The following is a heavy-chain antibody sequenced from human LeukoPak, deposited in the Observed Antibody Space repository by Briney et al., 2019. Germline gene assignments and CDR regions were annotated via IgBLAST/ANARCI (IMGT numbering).Heavy chain of an antibody. Sequence: PGGSLRLSCAASGVTFNGHWVRQAPGTGLEWVAVISYDGTSKFYADSVKGRFTMSRDYSKNTVYLQMDSLRPEDTAVYYCARGLNGDPSPFDYWGQGTLVTVSS. J-gene: IGHJ4*02. D-gene: IGHD2-21*02. V-gene: IGHV3-30*03. CDR2: ISYDGTSK. CDR3: ARGLNGDPSPFDY. CDR1: GVTFNG.